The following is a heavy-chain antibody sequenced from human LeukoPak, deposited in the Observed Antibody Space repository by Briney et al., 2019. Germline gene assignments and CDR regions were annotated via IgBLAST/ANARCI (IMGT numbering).Heavy chain of an antibody. D-gene: IGHD1-26*01. V-gene: IGHV1-2*02. CDR2: MNPNSGGT. Sequence: ASVTLSCKSSGYTFTVYYIHWVRQAPRQGLEWMGWMNPNSGGTNYAQKFQSSVTMTRDTSISTAYMELSGLTSDDTAVYYCAREWVQFTAYWGQGALVTVSS. J-gene: IGHJ4*02. CDR1: GYTFTVYY. CDR3: AREWVQFTAY.